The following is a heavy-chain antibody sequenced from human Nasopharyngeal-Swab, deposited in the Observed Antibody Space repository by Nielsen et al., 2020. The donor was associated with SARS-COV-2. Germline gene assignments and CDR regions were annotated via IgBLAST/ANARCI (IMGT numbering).Heavy chain of an antibody. CDR3: AGGRDGYTNYYYYYGMDV. Sequence: RQAPGKGLEWIGYIYYSGSTNYNPSLKSRVTISVDTSKNQSSLKLSSVTAADTAVYYCAGGRDGYTNYYYYYGMDVWGQGTTVTVSS. CDR2: IYYSGST. D-gene: IGHD5-24*01. V-gene: IGHV4-59*01. J-gene: IGHJ6*02.